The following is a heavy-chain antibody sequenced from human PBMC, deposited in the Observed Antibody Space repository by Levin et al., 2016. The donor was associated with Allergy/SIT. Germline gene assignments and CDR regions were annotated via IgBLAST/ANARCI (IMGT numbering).Heavy chain of an antibody. J-gene: IGHJ6*02. CDR1: GFTFTSSA. CDR3: AADRCSSTSCPNYYYYGMDV. V-gene: IGHV1-58*01. CDR2: IVVGSGNT. Sequence: SVKVSCKASGFTFTSSAVQWVRQARGQRLEWIGWIVVGSGNTNYAQKFQERVTITRDMSTSTAYMELSSLRSEDTAVYYCAADRCSSTSCPNYYYYGMDVWGQGTTVTVSS. D-gene: IGHD2-2*01.